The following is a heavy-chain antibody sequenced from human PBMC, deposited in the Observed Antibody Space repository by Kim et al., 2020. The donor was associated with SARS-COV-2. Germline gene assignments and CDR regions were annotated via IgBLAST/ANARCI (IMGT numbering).Heavy chain of an antibody. CDR1: GFTFSSYA. D-gene: IGHD5-18*01. V-gene: IGHV3-30*04. J-gene: IGHJ6*02. Sequence: GGTLRLSCAASGFTFSSYAMHWVRQAPGKGLEWVAVISYDGSNKYYADSVKGRFTISRDNAKNTLYLQMNSLRAEDTAVYYCARSDRIQLWLTYYYYGMDAWGQGTTVTVSS. CDR3: ARSDRIQLWLTYYYYGMDA. CDR2: ISYDGSNK.